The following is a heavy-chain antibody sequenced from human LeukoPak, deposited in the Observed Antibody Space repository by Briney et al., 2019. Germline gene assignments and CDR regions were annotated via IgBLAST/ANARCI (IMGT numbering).Heavy chain of an antibody. D-gene: IGHD2-21*01. V-gene: IGHV3-7*01. CDR1: GFTFSRYW. J-gene: IGHJ4*02. Sequence: GGSLRLSCAASGFTFSRYWMSWVRQAPGKGLEWVANLKTDGSEKYYLDSVKGRFTISRDNAENSVYLQMNSLRAEDTAVYYCLRGDQGSGGDSTYWGQGTLVTVSS. CDR3: LRGDQGSGGDSTY. CDR2: LKTDGSEK.